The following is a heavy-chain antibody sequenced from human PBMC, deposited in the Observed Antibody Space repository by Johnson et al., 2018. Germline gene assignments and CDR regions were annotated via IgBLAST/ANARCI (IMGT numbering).Heavy chain of an antibody. CDR2: ISSSGSDT. J-gene: IGHJ3*02. CDR3: ARETRRSFDI. CDR1: GFTFNGYF. Sequence: VQLVESGGGLVKPGGSLRLSCAASGFTFNGYFMTWIRQAPGKGLEWVSYISSSGSDTYYWDSVKGRFTISRDNTQNLLYLQMNSLRAEETAVYYCARETRRSFDIWGQVTMVTVSS. V-gene: IGHV3-11*01.